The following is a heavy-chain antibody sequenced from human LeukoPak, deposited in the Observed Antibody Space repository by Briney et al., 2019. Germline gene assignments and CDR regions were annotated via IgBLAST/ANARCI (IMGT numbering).Heavy chain of an antibody. Sequence: GGSLRLSCAASGFTVSSNYMSWVRQAPGKGLEWVSVIYSGGSTYYADSVKGRFTISRDNSKITPYLQMNSLRAEDTAVCYCARARYSGVPYYNYYGMDVWGQGTTVTVSS. CDR3: ARARYSGVPYYNYYGMDV. CDR1: GFTVSSNY. V-gene: IGHV3-53*01. D-gene: IGHD5-12*01. CDR2: IYSGGST. J-gene: IGHJ6*02.